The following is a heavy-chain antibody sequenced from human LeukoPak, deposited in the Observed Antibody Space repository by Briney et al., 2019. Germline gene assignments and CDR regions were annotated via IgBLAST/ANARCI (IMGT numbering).Heavy chain of an antibody. CDR2: IYYSRSA. CDR3: ARHGWYGYYFDY. Sequence: SETLSLTCTVSGGSISSSSYYWGWIRQPPGKGLEWIGSIYYSRSAYYNPSLKSRVTISVDTSKNQFSLKLSSVTAADTAVYYCARHGWYGYYFDYWGQGTLVTVSS. V-gene: IGHV4-39*01. D-gene: IGHD6-19*01. J-gene: IGHJ4*02. CDR1: GGSISSSSYY.